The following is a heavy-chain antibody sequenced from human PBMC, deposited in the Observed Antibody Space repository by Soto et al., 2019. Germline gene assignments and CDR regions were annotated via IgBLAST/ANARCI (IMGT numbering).Heavy chain of an antibody. Sequence: EVQLVESGGGLVQPGGSLRLSCAASGFTFSSYEMNWVRQAPGKGLEWVSYISGSGSTIHYADSVKGRFTISRDNAKNSLYLQMDSLSAEGPAVYYCAEGLSSTGGQGTLVTVSS. J-gene: IGHJ1*01. V-gene: IGHV3-48*03. D-gene: IGHD6-6*01. CDR1: GFTFSSYE. CDR3: AEGLSST. CDR2: ISGSGSTI.